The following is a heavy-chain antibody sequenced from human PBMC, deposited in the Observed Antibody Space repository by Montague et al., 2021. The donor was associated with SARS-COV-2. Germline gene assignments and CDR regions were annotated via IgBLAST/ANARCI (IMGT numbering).Heavy chain of an antibody. D-gene: IGHD1-1*01. CDR3: TSGREGNYNVMDV. V-gene: IGHV6-1*01. CDR1: GDSVSSNSAT. J-gene: IGHJ6*02. Sequence: CAISGDSVSSNSATWNWVRQPPSRGPEWLGRTYYRSKWYNDYAVSVRGRVTINPDTSKNQFSLQLNSVTPEDTAIYYCTSGREGNYNVMDVWGQGTTVTVSS. CDR2: TYYRSKWYN.